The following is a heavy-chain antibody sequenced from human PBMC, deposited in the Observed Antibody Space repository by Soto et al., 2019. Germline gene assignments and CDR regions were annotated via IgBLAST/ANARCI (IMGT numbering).Heavy chain of an antibody. V-gene: IGHV1-46*01. CDR1: GYTFTSYY. CDR3: ARDYYDSSGYGDAFDI. J-gene: IGHJ3*02. D-gene: IGHD3-22*01. CDR2: INPSGGST. Sequence: QVQLVQSGAEVKKPGASVKVSCKASGYTFTSYYMHWVRQAPGQGLEWMGIINPSGGSTSYAQKFQGRVTMTRDTSTSTVYMELSSLRSEDTAVYYCARDYYDSSGYGDAFDIWGQGTIVTVSS.